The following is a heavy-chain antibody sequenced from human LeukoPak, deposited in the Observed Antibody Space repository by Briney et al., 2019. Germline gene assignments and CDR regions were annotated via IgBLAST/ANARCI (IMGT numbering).Heavy chain of an antibody. D-gene: IGHD6-19*01. CDR1: GFIFSKAW. V-gene: IGHV3-74*01. J-gene: IGHJ5*02. CDR2: INSDARST. Sequence: GGSLRLSCTASGFIFSKAWMSWVRQAPGKGLVWVSRINSDARSTSYADSVKGRFTISRDNAKNTLYLQMNSLRAEDTAVYYCARGADTGYSSDSWGQGTLVTVSS. CDR3: ARGADTGYSSDS.